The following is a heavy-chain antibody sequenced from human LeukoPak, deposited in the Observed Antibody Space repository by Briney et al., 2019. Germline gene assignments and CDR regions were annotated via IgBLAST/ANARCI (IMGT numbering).Heavy chain of an antibody. J-gene: IGHJ4*02. CDR3: ARDRSSSWYKDFDY. V-gene: IGHV4-39*07. Sequence: SETLSLTCTVSGGSINNYNYYWAWVRQPPGKGLEWIGSFYYSGSTYYNPSLKSRVTISVDTSKNHFSLDLSSVTAADTAVYYCARDRSSSWYKDFDYWGQGTLVTVSS. CDR1: GGSINNYNYY. CDR2: FYYSGST. D-gene: IGHD6-13*01.